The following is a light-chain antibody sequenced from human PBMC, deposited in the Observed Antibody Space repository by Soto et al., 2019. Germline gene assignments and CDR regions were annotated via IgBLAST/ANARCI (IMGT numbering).Light chain of an antibody. CDR1: QSLLHSNGYNY. J-gene: IGKJ2*01. CDR2: LGS. CDR3: MQALQTPPT. Sequence: DIVMTQSPLSLPVTPGEPASISCRSSQSLLHSNGYNYLDWYLQRPGQSPQVLMYLGSARASGVPDRISGSGSGTDFTLKISRVEAEDVGVYYCMQALQTPPTFGQGTKLEI. V-gene: IGKV2-28*01.